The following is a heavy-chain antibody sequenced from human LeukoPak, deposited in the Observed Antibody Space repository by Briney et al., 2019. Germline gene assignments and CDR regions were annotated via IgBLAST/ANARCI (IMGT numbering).Heavy chain of an antibody. Sequence: SVKVSCKASGGTFISYAISWVRQAPGQGLEWMGGIIPIFGTANYAQKFQGRVTITADESTSTAYMELSSLRSEDTAVYYCARARDSGRLDAFDIWGQGTMVTVSS. CDR3: ARARDSGRLDAFDI. CDR2: IIPIFGTA. V-gene: IGHV1-69*13. CDR1: GGTFISYA. D-gene: IGHD1-26*01. J-gene: IGHJ3*02.